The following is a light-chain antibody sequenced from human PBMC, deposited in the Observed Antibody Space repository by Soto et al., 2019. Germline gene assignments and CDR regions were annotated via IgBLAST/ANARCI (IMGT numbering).Light chain of an antibody. J-gene: IGKJ1*01. Sequence: DIQMTQSTSSPSASVGDRVTITCPTSQGIGSWLAWYQHKAAKAPNLLIYGTSSLQTVVPSRFSGSGSGTDFTLTISSLQPEDFATYYCQQAFSFPRTFGQGTKVDIK. CDR3: QQAFSFPRT. V-gene: IGKV1-12*01. CDR2: GTS. CDR1: QGIGSW.